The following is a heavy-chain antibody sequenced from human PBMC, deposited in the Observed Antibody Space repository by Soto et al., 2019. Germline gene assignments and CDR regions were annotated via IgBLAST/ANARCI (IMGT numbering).Heavy chain of an antibody. CDR2: INHSGST. D-gene: IGHD2-15*01. CDR3: ARGRGYCSGGSCYRYYYYGMDV. CDR1: GGSFRGSY. Sequence: PSETLSLTCAAYGGSFRGSYWSWTRQPPGKGLEWIGEINHSGSTNYNPSLKSRVTISVDTSKNQFSLKLSSVTAADTAVYYCARGRGYCSGGSCYRYYYYGMDVWGQGTTVTVSS. V-gene: IGHV4-34*01. J-gene: IGHJ6*02.